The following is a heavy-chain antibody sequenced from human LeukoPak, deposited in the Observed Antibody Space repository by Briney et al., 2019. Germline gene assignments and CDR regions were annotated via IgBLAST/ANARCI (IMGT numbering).Heavy chain of an antibody. Sequence: GESLKISCKGSGYSFTSYWIGWVRQMPGKGLEWMGITYPGDSDTRYSPSFQGQVTISADKSISTAYLQWSSLKASDTAMYYCATYYDILTGYFPDAFDIWGQGTMVTVSS. J-gene: IGHJ3*02. CDR2: TYPGDSDT. V-gene: IGHV5-51*01. CDR1: GYSFTSYW. CDR3: ATYYDILTGYFPDAFDI. D-gene: IGHD3-9*01.